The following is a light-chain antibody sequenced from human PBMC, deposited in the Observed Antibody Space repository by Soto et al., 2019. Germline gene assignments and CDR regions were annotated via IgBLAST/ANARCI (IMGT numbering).Light chain of an antibody. J-gene: IGKJ3*01. CDR3: QQYDNLPRT. V-gene: IGKV1-33*01. Sequence: DIQMTQSPSSLSASVGDRVTITYQASQDISNYLNWYQQKPGKAPKLLIYDASNLETGVPSRFSGSGSGTDFTFTISSLQPEDIATYYCQQYDNLPRTFGPGPKVDIK. CDR2: DAS. CDR1: QDISNY.